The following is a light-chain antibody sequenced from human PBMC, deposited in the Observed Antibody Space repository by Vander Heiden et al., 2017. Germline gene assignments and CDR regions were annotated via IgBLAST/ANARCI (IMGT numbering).Light chain of an antibody. Sequence: DIVRTQSPDSLAVPLGERATINCKSSQSLLYYSDNKNFLAWYQQRPGQPPKLLIYCASTRQSGVPDRFIGSGSGTDFTLTITSLQAEDVAVYYCQQYLNNPPWTFGQGTKVELK. V-gene: IGKV4-1*01. CDR1: QSLLYYSDNKNF. CDR3: QQYLNNPPWT. J-gene: IGKJ1*01. CDR2: CAS.